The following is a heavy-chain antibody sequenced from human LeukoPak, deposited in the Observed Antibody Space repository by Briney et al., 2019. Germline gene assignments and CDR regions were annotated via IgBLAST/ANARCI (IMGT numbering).Heavy chain of an antibody. CDR1: GYTFTSYY. Sequence: ASVKVSCKASGYTFTSYYMHWVRQAPGQGLEWMGIINPSGGSTTYARKFQGRVTMTRDTSTSTVYIELSSLRSEDTAVYYCAKGGWELRSPHGAFDIWGQGTMVTVSS. J-gene: IGHJ3*02. D-gene: IGHD1-26*01. CDR2: INPSGGST. CDR3: AKGGWELRSPHGAFDI. V-gene: IGHV1-46*01.